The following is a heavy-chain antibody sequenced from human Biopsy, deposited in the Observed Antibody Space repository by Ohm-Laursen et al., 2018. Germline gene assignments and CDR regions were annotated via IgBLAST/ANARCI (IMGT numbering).Heavy chain of an antibody. CDR2: VYNGGIT. D-gene: IGHD3-3*01. V-gene: IGHV4-59*07. CDR3: ARTPRDSFWSGSYKRGLWFDP. J-gene: IGHJ5*02. Sequence: SDTLSLTCSVSGGSIISYYWTWIPQPPGKGLEWIGHVYNGGITKYNPSLKSRVTISKDTSKNQFSLQVNSVTAADTAVYYCARTPRDSFWSGSYKRGLWFDPWGQGTLVIVSS. CDR1: GGSIISYY.